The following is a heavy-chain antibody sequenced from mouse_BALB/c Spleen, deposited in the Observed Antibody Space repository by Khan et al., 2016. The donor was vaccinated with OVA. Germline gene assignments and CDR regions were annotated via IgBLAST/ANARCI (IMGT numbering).Heavy chain of an antibody. V-gene: IGHV1S136*01. CDR3: AKNYRDDVYFDY. Sequence: VQLQQSGPELVKPGASVRMSCKASGYTFTSYVIHWVKQKPGQGLEWIGYIYPYNDDTKYNEKFKGKATLTSDNSSSTAYMELFSLTSEASAVYYCAKNYRDDVYFDYWGQGTILTVSS. CDR2: IYPYNDDT. D-gene: IGHD2-12*01. J-gene: IGHJ2*01. CDR1: GYTFTSYV.